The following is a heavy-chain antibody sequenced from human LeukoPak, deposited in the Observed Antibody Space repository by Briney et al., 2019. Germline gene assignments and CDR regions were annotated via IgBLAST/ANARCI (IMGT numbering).Heavy chain of an antibody. J-gene: IGHJ3*01. D-gene: IGHD6-25*01. V-gene: IGHV4-59*11. CDR1: GGSISDHY. Sequence: SETLSLTCTVSGGSISDHYWSWIRQPPGKGLDWIVYIYNTGSTNYNPSLKSRVTMSLDTSKNQFSLKLSSVTAADTAIYYCAKDRRHRDGFDFWGQGTMVTVSS. CDR2: IYNTGST. CDR3: AKDRRHRDGFDF.